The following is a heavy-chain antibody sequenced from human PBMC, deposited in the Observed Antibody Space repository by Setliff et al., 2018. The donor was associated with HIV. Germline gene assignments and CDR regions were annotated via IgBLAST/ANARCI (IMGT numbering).Heavy chain of an antibody. Sequence: SETLSLTCTVSGGSISSSNYYWGWIRQPPGKGLEWIGSMYYSGTTYYNPSLKSRVTISVDTSKTQFSLKLNSVTAADTAVYYCGRAPDYWGQGTLVTVSS. CDR1: GGSISSSNYY. J-gene: IGHJ4*02. CDR2: MYYSGTT. CDR3: GRAPDY. V-gene: IGHV4-39*01.